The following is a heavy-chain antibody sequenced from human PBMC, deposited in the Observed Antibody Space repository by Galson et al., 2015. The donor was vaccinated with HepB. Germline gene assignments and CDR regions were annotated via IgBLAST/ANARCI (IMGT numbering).Heavy chain of an antibody. CDR1: GGSISSGGYY. J-gene: IGHJ5*02. CDR3: ARSALWFGELYVPAAEYNWFDP. CDR2: IYYSGST. V-gene: IGHV4-31*03. Sequence: LSLTCTVSGGSISSGGYYWSWIRQHPGKGLEWIGYIYYSGSTYYNPSLKSRVTISVGTSKNQFSLKLSSVTAADTAVYYCARSALWFGELYVPAAEYNWFDPWGQGTLVTVSS. D-gene: IGHD3-10*01.